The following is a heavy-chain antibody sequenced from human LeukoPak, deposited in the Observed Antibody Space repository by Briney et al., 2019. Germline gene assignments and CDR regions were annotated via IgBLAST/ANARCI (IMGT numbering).Heavy chain of an antibody. J-gene: IGHJ3*02. V-gene: IGHV4-59*01. CDR2: IYYSGGT. CDR1: GGSISSYY. CDR3: ARVGRVKGIHEAFDI. Sequence: PSETLSLTCTVSGGSISSYYWSWIRQPPGKGLEWIGYIYYSGGTNYNPSLKSRVTISVDTSKNQFSLKLSSVTAADTAVYYCARVGRVKGIHEAFDIWGQGTMVTVSS. D-gene: IGHD3-16*01.